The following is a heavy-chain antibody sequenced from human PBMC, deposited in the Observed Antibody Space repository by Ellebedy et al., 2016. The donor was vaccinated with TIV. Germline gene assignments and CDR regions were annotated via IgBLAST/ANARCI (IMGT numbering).Heavy chain of an antibody. D-gene: IGHD4-17*01. J-gene: IGHJ5*02. CDR1: GFTFGSYW. CDR2: IYQDGSET. CDR3: ARRGSYGDYAVQVNPWFDP. Sequence: GESLKISCEASGFTFGSYWMSWVRQPPGKGLEWVANIYQDGSETFYADSVTGRFTISRDNAKNSLYLQMDSLRAEDTAVYYCARRGSYGDYAVQVNPWFDPWGQGTLVTVSS. V-gene: IGHV3-7*01.